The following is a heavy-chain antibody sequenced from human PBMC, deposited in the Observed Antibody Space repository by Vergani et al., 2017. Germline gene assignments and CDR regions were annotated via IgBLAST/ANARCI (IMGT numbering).Heavy chain of an antibody. CDR2: IFPSGNS. Sequence: QLQLQESGSGLVKPSQTLFLTCAVSGDSITNGGFSWNWIRQPPGKGPEWIGYIFPSGNSDYNPSLKNRVSISLDKSKNQFSLWVNSVTAADTAVYFCARASLRALVGYYYYMDVWGKGKTVVVSS. V-gene: IGHV4-30-2*01. J-gene: IGHJ6*03. D-gene: IGHD3-16*02. CDR1: GDSITNGGFS. CDR3: ARASLRALVGYYYYMDV.